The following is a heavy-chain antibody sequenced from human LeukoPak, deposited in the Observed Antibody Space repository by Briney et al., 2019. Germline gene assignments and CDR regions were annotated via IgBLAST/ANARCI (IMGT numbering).Heavy chain of an antibody. D-gene: IGHD3-16*02. CDR1: GFTFSSYG. V-gene: IGHV3-30*02. CDR2: IRYDGSNK. CDR3: AKDAHYDYVWGSYRFDY. J-gene: IGHJ4*02. Sequence: PGGSLRLSCAASGFTFSSYGMHWVRQAPGKGLEWVAFIRYDGSNKYYADSVKGRFTISRDNSKNTLYLQMNSLRAEDTAVYYCAKDAHYDYVWGSYRFDYWGQGTLVTVSS.